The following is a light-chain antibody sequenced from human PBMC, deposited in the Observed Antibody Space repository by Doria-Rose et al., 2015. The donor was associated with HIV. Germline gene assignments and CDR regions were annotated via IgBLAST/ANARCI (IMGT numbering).Light chain of an antibody. V-gene: IGKV3-20*01. CDR1: QSFSSTY. CDR2: DGS. J-gene: IGKJ1*01. Sequence: TQSPGTPSLSPGERATLSCRASQSFSSTYLAWYQQKPGQAPSLLIYDGSTRATGIPDGFSASGSGTDFTLTINRPEPEDFALYYCHQYGTSRTFGQGTKVEI. CDR3: HQYGTSRT.